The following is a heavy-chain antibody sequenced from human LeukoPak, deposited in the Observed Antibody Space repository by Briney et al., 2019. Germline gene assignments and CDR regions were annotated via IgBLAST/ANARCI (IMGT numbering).Heavy chain of an antibody. CDR3: ARDRTYYYDSSGYYAYPRFDY. CDR2: INPNSGGT. J-gene: IGHJ4*02. D-gene: IGHD3-22*01. CDR1: GYTFTGYY. V-gene: IGHV1-2*02. Sequence: ASVKVSCKASGYTFTGYYMHWVRQAPGQGLEWMGWINPNSGGTNYAQKLQGRVTMTTDTSTSTAYMELRSLRSDDTAVYYCARDRTYYYDSSGYYAYPRFDYWGQGTLVTVSS.